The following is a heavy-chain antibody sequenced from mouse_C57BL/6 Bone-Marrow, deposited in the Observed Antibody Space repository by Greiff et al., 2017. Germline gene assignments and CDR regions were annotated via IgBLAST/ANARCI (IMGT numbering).Heavy chain of an antibody. CDR1: GYSFTGYY. D-gene: IGHD2-2*01. CDR2: LNPSTGGT. V-gene: IGHV1-42*01. CDR3: ARGIYYGYAWFAY. J-gene: IGHJ3*01. Sequence: VHVKQSGPELVKPGASVKISCKASGYSFTGYYMNWVKQSPEKSLEWIGELNPSTGGTTSNQKFKAKATLTVDKSSSTAYMQLKSLTSEDSAVYYCARGIYYGYAWFAYWGQGTLVTVSA.